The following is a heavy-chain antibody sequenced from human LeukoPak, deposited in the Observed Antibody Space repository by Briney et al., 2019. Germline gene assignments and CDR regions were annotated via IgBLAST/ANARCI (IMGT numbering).Heavy chain of an antibody. CDR3: AKDPGYCSSTSCYYTDY. D-gene: IGHD2-2*01. J-gene: IGHJ4*02. Sequence: GGSLRLSCAASGFTFDDYAMHWVRQAPGKGLEWVSGISWNSGSIGYADSVKGRFTISRDNAKNSLYLQMNSLRAEDTALYYCAKDPGYCSSTSCYYTDYWGQGTLVTVSS. CDR2: ISWNSGSI. CDR1: GFTFDDYA. V-gene: IGHV3-9*01.